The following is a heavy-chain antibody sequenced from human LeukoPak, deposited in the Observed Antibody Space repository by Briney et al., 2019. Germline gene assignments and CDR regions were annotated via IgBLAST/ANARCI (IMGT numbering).Heavy chain of an antibody. D-gene: IGHD5-18*01. J-gene: IGHJ4*02. CDR1: GGSISSSSYY. V-gene: IGHV4-39*07. Sequence: SETLSLTCTVSGGSISSSSYYWGWIRQPPGKGLEWIGSIYYSGSTYYNPSLKSRVTISVDTSKNQFSLNLSSVTAADTAVYYCARDGDGYSHFDYWGQGTLVTVSS. CDR3: ARDGDGYSHFDY. CDR2: IYYSGST.